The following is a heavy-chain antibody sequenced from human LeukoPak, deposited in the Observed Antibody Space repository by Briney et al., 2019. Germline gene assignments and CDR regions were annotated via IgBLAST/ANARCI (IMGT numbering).Heavy chain of an antibody. CDR2: INPNSGGT. J-gene: IGHJ4*02. CDR3: ASSHKGAAVEDY. CDR1: GYTFTGYY. V-gene: IGHV1-2*02. Sequence: ASVKVSCKASGYTFTGYYMHWVRQAPGQGLERMGWINPNSGGTNYAQKFQGRVTMTRDTSISTAYMELSRLRSDDTAVYYCASSHKGAAVEDYWGQGALVTVSS. D-gene: IGHD6-13*01.